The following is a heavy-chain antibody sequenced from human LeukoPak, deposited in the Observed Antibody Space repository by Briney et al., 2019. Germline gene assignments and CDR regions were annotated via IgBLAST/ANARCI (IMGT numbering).Heavy chain of an antibody. D-gene: IGHD3-10*01. CDR1: GFTVSSNY. CDR3: ARGSHYLMDV. V-gene: IGHV3-66*01. CDR2: IYTGGRT. J-gene: IGHJ6*02. Sequence: GGSLRLSCAASGFTVSSNYMNWVRQAPGKGLEWVSVIYTGGRTYYADSVRGRFFISRDTSKNTLSLQMNSLRGEDTAVYYCARGSHYLMDVWGQGTTVTVSS.